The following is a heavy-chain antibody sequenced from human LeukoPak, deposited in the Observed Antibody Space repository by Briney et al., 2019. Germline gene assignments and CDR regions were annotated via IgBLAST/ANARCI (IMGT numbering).Heavy chain of an antibody. CDR1: GYTFTSYG. J-gene: IGHJ4*02. D-gene: IGHD4-17*01. V-gene: IGHV1-18*01. CDR2: ISAYNGNT. CDR3: ALLLSTVTTSDY. Sequence: GASVTVSCKASGYTFTSYGISWVRQAPGQGLEWMGWISAYNGNTNYAQKLQGRVTMTTDTSTSTAYMELRSLRSDDTAVYYCALLLSTVTTSDYWGQGTLVTVSS.